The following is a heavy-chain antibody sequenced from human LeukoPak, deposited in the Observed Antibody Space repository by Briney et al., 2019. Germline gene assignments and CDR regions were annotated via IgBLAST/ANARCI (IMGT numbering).Heavy chain of an antibody. CDR2: IYYSGST. CDR3: ARGEASTVVSPYYFDY. Sequence: PSETLSLTCTVSGGSTRSSSYYWAWIRQPPGKGLEWIGSIYYSGSTYYNPSLKSRVTISVDTSKSQFSLKLSSVTAADTAVYYCARGEASTVVSPYYFDYWGQGTLVTVSS. CDR1: GGSTRSSSYY. D-gene: IGHD4-23*01. J-gene: IGHJ4*02. V-gene: IGHV4-39*07.